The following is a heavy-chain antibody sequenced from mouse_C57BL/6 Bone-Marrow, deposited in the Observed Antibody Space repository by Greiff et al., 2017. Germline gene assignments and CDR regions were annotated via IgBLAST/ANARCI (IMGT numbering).Heavy chain of an antibody. Sequence: QVQLQQSGAELARPGASVKLSCKASGYTFTSYGISWVKQRTGQGLEWIGEIYPRSGNTYYNEKFKGKATLTADKSSSTAYMELRSLTSEDSAVYFCARRVRRYYYAMDYWGEETSVTVSS. CDR2: IYPRSGNT. D-gene: IGHD1-2*01. J-gene: IGHJ4*01. CDR3: ARRVRRYYYAMDY. CDR1: GYTFTSYG. V-gene: IGHV1-81*01.